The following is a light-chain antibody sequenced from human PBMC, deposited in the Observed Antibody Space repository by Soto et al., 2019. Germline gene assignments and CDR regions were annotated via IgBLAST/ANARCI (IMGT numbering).Light chain of an antibody. Sequence: IVMTQSPLYLPVTPGEPASISCRSSESLLHSNGFNYFAWYLQRPGQSPQLLVYLGSTRASGVPARFSGSGSGTDFTLKISRVEAEDVGIYYCMQALQTPLTFGGGTKVDIK. J-gene: IGKJ4*01. CDR1: ESLLHSNGFNY. CDR2: LGS. CDR3: MQALQTPLT. V-gene: IGKV2-28*01.